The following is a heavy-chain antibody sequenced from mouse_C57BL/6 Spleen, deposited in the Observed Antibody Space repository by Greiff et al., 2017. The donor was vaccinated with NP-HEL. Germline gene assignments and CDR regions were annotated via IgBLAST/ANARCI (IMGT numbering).Heavy chain of an antibody. D-gene: IGHD4-1*01. CDR3: ARIRDWEGGYFDY. CDR1: GYAFTNYL. Sequence: VQLQQSGAELVRPGTSVKVSCKASGYAFTNYLIEWVKQRPGQGLEWIGVINPGSGGTNYNEKFKGKATLTADKSSSTAYMQLSSLTSEDSAVYFCARIRDWEGGYFDYWGQGTTLTVSS. CDR2: INPGSGGT. V-gene: IGHV1-54*01. J-gene: IGHJ2*01.